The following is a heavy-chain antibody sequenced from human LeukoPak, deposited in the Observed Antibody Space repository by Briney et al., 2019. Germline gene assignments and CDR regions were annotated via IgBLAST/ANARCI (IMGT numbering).Heavy chain of an antibody. CDR1: GFPFSNNA. CDR3: AKDLLAWAFDY. J-gene: IGHJ4*02. Sequence: GGSLKLSCAASGFPFSNNAMSWVRQAPGKGLEWVSAFGGDRVAHYADSVKGRFTISKDDSKSTLYLQMNSLRAEDTGVYYCAKDLLAWAFDYWGQGILVTVSS. V-gene: IGHV3-23*01. D-gene: IGHD1-26*01. CDR2: FGGDRVA.